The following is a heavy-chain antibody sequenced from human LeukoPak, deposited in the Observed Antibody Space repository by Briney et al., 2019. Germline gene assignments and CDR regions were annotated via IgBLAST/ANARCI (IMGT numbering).Heavy chain of an antibody. V-gene: IGHV4-59*01. CDR1: GGSISSYY. Sequence: PSETLSLTCTVSGGSISSYYWSWIRQPPGKGLEWIGYIYYSGITSYNPSLKSRVTISVDTSKNQFSLKLNSVTAADTAVYYCARAASSWSFDYWGQGTLVTVSS. CDR3: ARAASSWSFDY. J-gene: IGHJ4*02. D-gene: IGHD6-13*01. CDR2: IYYSGIT.